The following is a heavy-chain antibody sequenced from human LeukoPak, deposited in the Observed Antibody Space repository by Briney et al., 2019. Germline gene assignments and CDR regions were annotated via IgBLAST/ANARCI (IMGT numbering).Heavy chain of an antibody. CDR2: IIPIFGTA. D-gene: IGHD3-10*01. J-gene: IGHJ4*02. CDR3: ARDRPTYGSGDNYFDY. Sequence: PVKVSCKASGGTFSSYAISWVRQAPGQGLEWMGRIIPIFGTANYAQKFQGRVTITTDESTSTAYMELSSLRSEDTAVYYCARDRPTYGSGDNYFDYWGQGTLVTVSS. CDR1: GGTFSSYA. V-gene: IGHV1-69*05.